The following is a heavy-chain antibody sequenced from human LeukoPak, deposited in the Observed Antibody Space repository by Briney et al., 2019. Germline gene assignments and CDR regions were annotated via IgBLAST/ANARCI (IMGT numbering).Heavy chain of an antibody. D-gene: IGHD2-2*02. CDR2: ISAYNGNT. J-gene: IGHJ5*02. CDR3: ASATIVVVPAAIRGWFDP. V-gene: IGHV1-18*01. Sequence: GASVKVSCKASGYTFTSYGISWVRQAPGQGLEWMGWISAYNGNTNYAQKLQGRVTMTTDTSTSTAYMELRSLRSDDTAVYYCASATIVVVPAAIRGWFDPWGQGTLVTVSS. CDR1: GYTFTSYG.